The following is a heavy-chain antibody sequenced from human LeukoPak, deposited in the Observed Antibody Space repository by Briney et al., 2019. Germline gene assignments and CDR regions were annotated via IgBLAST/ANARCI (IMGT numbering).Heavy chain of an antibody. D-gene: IGHD2-2*01. CDR3: ARGGRSVVPAAMVDY. J-gene: IGHJ4*02. Sequence: ASVKVSCKASGYTFTSYYMHWVRQAPGQGLEWMGIINPSGGSTSYAQKFQVRVTMTRDTSTSTGYMELSSLRSEDTAVYYCARGGRSVVPAAMVDYWGQGSLVTVSS. CDR1: GYTFTSYY. CDR2: INPSGGST. V-gene: IGHV1-46*03.